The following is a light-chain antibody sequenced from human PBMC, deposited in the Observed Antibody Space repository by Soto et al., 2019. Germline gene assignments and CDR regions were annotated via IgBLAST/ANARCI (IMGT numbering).Light chain of an antibody. J-gene: IGKJ5*01. CDR2: AAS. CDR3: QQANSFPIT. CDR1: QGISIW. Sequence: DIQMTQSPSSVSASVGDRVTITCRASQGISIWLAWYQQTPGKAPKLLIYAASSLQSGVPSRFSGSESGTDFNLTISSLQPEDVATDYCQQANSFPITFGQGTRLEIK. V-gene: IGKV1-12*01.